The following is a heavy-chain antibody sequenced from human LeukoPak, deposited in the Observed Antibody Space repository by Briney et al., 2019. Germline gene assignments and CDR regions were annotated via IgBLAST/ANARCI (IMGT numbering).Heavy chain of an antibody. CDR1: GGTFTSYT. J-gene: IGHJ3*02. CDR3: ARDSNYYDSSGYYGDAFDI. D-gene: IGHD3-22*01. Sequence: SVNVSRKASGGTFTSYTISWVRQAPGPGREGMGGIITILGMADHAQKFQGRVTITEDKSTSTAYMELISLRSEDTAVYYCARDSNYYDSSGYYGDAFDIWGQGTMVTVSS. V-gene: IGHV1-69*10. CDR2: IITILGMA.